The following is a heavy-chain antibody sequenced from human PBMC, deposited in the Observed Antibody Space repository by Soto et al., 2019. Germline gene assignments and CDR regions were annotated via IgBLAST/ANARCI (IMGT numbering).Heavy chain of an antibody. V-gene: IGHV3-33*01. CDR1: GFTFSSYG. D-gene: IGHD3-3*01. Sequence: QVQLVESGGGVVQPGRSLRLSCAASGFTFSSYGMHWVRQAPGKGLEWVAVIWYDGSNKYYADSVKGRFTISRDNSKNTLYLQMNSLKTEDTAVYYCTTDTGYYDFWSGYPPYYFDYWGQGTLVTVSS. J-gene: IGHJ4*02. CDR2: IWYDGSNK. CDR3: TTDTGYYDFWSGYPPYYFDY.